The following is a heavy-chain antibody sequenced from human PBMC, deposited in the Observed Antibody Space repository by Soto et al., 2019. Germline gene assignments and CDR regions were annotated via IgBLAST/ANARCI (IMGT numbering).Heavy chain of an antibody. CDR3: ERDHGHRLDSV. Sequence: PSSTXSLTCTVSVGSIIAGCYYLSWIRQHPGKGLEWIGHIYSSGITHYNPSLKSRLTISIDTSNNQLSLKLNSVTAADPDVYYCERDHGHRLDSVWGQGTLVNV. CDR1: VGSIIAGCYY. J-gene: IGHJ4*02. V-gene: IGHV4-31*03. CDR2: IYSSGIT. D-gene: IGHD3-10*01.